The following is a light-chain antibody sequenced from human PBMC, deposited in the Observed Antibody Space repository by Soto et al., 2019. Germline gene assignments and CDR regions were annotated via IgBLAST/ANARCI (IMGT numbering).Light chain of an antibody. Sequence: QLVLTQPPSASGTPGQRVTISCSGSSSNIGNNAVNWYQQFPGTAPKLLIYDNIQRPSGVPDRFSGSKSGTSASLAISGLQSEDEGDYYCAAWGDNLNGWVFGGGTKLTVL. V-gene: IGLV1-44*01. J-gene: IGLJ3*02. CDR2: DNI. CDR3: AAWGDNLNGWV. CDR1: SSNIGNNA.